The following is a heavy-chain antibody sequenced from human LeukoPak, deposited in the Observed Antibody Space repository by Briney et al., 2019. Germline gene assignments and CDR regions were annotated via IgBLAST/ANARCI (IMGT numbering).Heavy chain of an antibody. CDR2: ISGRGGST. V-gene: IGHV3-23*01. D-gene: IGHD2-2*01. CDR1: GFTFSSYA. J-gene: IGHJ4*02. Sequence: GGSLRLSCAASGFTFSSYAMSWVRQAPGKGLEWVSAISGRGGSTYYADSVKGRFTISRDNSKNTQYLQMNSLRAEDTAVYYCAKGSIGYFDYWGQGTLVTVSS. CDR3: AKGSIGYFDY.